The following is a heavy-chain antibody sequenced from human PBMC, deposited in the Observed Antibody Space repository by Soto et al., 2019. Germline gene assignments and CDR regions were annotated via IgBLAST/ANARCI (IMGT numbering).Heavy chain of an antibody. V-gene: IGHV3-23*01. CDR2: ISGSGGST. D-gene: IGHD6-6*01. CDR3: AKKLRLDDAFDI. CDR1: GFTFSSYA. Sequence: EVQLLESGGGLVQPGGSLRLSCAASGFTFSSYAMSWVRQAPGKGLEWVSAISGSGGSTYYADSVKGRFTISRDNSKNTLYLHMNSLRAEDTAVYYCAKKLRLDDAFDIWGQGTMVTVSS. J-gene: IGHJ3*02.